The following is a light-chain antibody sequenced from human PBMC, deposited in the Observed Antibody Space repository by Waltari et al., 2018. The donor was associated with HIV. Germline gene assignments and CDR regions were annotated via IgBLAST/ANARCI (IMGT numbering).Light chain of an antibody. CDR3: QQYGSSPPYT. V-gene: IGKV3-20*01. CDR2: GAS. Sequence: EIVLTQSPGTLSLSPGERATLSCRASQSVSISYLAWYQQKPGTAPRLLIYGASNRATGIPDRFSGSGSGTDFTLTISRLEPEDFAVYYCQQYGSSPPYTFGQGTKLDIK. J-gene: IGKJ2*01. CDR1: QSVSISY.